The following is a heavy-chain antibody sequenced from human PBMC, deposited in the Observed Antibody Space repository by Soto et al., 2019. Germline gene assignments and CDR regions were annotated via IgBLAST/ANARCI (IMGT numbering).Heavy chain of an antibody. V-gene: IGHV3-53*04. D-gene: IGHD5-18*01. Sequence: GGSLRLSCAASGFTVSSNYMSWVRQAPGKGLEWVSVIYSGGSTYYADSVKGRFTISRHNSKNTLYLQMNSLRAEDTAVYYCARDYVDTAMVKGYYYMDVWGKGTKVTVSS. J-gene: IGHJ6*03. CDR1: GFTVSSNY. CDR3: ARDYVDTAMVKGYYYMDV. CDR2: IYSGGST.